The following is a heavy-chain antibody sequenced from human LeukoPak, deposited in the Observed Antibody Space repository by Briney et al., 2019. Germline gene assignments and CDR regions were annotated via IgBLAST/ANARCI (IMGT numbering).Heavy chain of an antibody. CDR2: ISGSGVST. Sequence: GGSLRLSCAAFGFTFSSFAMSWVRQAPGKGLRWVSSISGSGVSTYYADSVKGRFSTSRDNSKNTLYLQINSLRAEVTAVFYCAKEGHDYGAYSSYYYYSYMDVWGKGTPVTVSS. CDR1: GFTFSSFA. D-gene: IGHD4-23*01. CDR3: AKEGHDYGAYSSYYYYSYMDV. V-gene: IGHV3-23*01. J-gene: IGHJ6*03.